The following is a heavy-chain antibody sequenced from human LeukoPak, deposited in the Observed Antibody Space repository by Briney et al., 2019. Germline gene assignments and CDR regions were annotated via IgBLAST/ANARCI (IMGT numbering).Heavy chain of an antibody. D-gene: IGHD3-22*01. Sequence: ASVKVSCKASGGTFSSYAISWVRQAPGQGLEWMGGNIPIFGTANYAQKFQGRVTITADESTSTAYMELSSLRSEDTAVYYCARDVDDYYDSSGYCSFYWGQGTLVTVSS. CDR2: NIPIFGTA. CDR3: ARDVDDYYDSSGYCSFY. J-gene: IGHJ4*02. CDR1: GGTFSSYA. V-gene: IGHV1-69*13.